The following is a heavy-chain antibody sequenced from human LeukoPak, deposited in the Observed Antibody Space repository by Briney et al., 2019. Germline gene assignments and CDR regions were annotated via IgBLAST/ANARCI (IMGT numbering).Heavy chain of an antibody. V-gene: IGHV4-59*11. CDR2: IYYSGST. D-gene: IGHD6-6*01. CDR3: ARASIAARPSPYYYYYMDV. J-gene: IGHJ6*03. Sequence: SETLSLTCTVSGGSISSHYWSWIRQPPGKGLEWIGYIYYSGSTNYNPSLKSRVTISVDTSKNQFCLKLSSVTAADTAVYYCARASIAARPSPYYYYYMDVWGKGTTVTVSS. CDR1: GGSISSHY.